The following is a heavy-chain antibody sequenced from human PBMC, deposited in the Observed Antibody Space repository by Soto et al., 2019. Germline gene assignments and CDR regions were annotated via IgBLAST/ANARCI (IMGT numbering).Heavy chain of an antibody. Sequence: PSETLSLTCTVSGASISSYYWSWIRQPPGKGLEWIGCIYYSGSTYYNPSLKSRVTISVDTSKNQFSLKLSSVTAADTAVYYCARRTGTYWWETWCQGTLVTISS. D-gene: IGHD1-7*01. V-gene: IGHV4-59*01. CDR1: GASISSYY. J-gene: IGHJ4*02. CDR3: ARRTGTYWWET. CDR2: IYYSGST.